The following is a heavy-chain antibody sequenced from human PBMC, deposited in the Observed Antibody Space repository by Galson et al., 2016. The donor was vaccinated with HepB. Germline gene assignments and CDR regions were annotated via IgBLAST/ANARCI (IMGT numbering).Heavy chain of an antibody. V-gene: IGHV4-59*01. J-gene: IGHJ4*02. D-gene: IGHD3-22*01. CDR1: GGSITDYR. Sequence: SETLSLTCSVSGGSITDYRWSWIRQPPGKGLEWIGYFYGSGRTDYNPSLKSRVTLSVDTSKNQFSLKLSSMTAAAPAVYYCARSGTYYIVDFWGQGTLVTVSS. CDR3: ARSGTYYIVDF. CDR2: FYGSGRT.